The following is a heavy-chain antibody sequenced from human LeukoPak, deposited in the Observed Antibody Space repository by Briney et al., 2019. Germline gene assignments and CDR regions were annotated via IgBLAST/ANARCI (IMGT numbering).Heavy chain of an antibody. V-gene: IGHV3-23*01. Sequence: GSLRLSCAASGFTFSSYAMSWVRQAPGKGLEWVSAISGSGGSTYYADSVKGRFTISRDNSKNTLYLQMNSLRAEDTAVYYCAKDPRGCSSTSCYSDYWGQGTLVTVSS. CDR1: GFTFSSYA. J-gene: IGHJ4*02. D-gene: IGHD2-2*01. CDR2: ISGSGGST. CDR3: AKDPRGCSSTSCYSDY.